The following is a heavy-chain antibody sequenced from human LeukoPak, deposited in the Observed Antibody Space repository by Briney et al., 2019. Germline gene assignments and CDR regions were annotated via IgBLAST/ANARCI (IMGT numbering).Heavy chain of an antibody. D-gene: IGHD2-15*01. V-gene: IGHV3-23*01. Sequence: PGGSLRLACAASGFTFSSYAMSWVRQAPGKGLEWLSAISGSGGSTYYADSVKGRFTISRDNSKNTLYLQMNSLRAEDTAVYYCAKGSRYCSGGSCYPADYWGQGTLVTVSS. J-gene: IGHJ4*02. CDR3: AKGSRYCSGGSCYPADY. CDR1: GFTFSSYA. CDR2: ISGSGGST.